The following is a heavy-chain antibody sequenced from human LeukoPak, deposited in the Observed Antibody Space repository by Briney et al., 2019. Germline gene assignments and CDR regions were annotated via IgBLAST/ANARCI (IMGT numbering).Heavy chain of an antibody. V-gene: IGHV4-59*01. J-gene: IGHJ5*02. CDR2: IYYSGST. D-gene: IGHD3-10*01. CDR3: ARVPQMLWFGELFSWFDP. Sequence: SQTLSLTCAGSGGSISSYYWSWIRQTPGKGLEWIGYIYYSGSTNYNPSLKSRVTISVDTAKNQFSLKLSSVTAADTAVYYCARVPQMLWFGELFSWFDPWGQGTLVTVSS. CDR1: GGSISSYY.